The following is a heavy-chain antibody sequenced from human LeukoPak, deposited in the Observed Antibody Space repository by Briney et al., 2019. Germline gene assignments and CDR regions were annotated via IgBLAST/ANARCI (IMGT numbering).Heavy chain of an antibody. CDR2: INHSGST. CDR3: ARTPYYDFWSGYYTHGMDV. CDR1: GGSFSGYY. Sequence: SETLSLTCAVYGGSFSGYYWSWIRRPPGKGLEWIGEINHSGSTNYNPSLKSRVTISVDTSKNQFSLKLSSVTAADTAVYYCARTPYYDFWSGYYTHGMDVWGQGTTVTVSS. D-gene: IGHD3-3*01. J-gene: IGHJ6*02. V-gene: IGHV4-34*01.